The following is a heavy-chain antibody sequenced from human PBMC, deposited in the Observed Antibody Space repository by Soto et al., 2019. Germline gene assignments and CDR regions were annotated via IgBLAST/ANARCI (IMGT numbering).Heavy chain of an antibody. J-gene: IGHJ5*02. Sequence: GASVKVSCKVSGYTLTELSMHCVRQAPGKGLEWMGGFDPEDGETIYAQKFQGRVTMTEDTSTDTAYMELSSLRSEDTAVYYCATQAAAGTGDWFDPWGQGTLVTVSS. CDR2: FDPEDGET. CDR1: GYTLTELS. V-gene: IGHV1-24*01. CDR3: ATQAAAGTGDWFDP. D-gene: IGHD6-13*01.